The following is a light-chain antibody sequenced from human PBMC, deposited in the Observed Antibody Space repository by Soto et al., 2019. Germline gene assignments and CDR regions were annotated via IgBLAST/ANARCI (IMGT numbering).Light chain of an antibody. CDR3: QQYGSSPRA. J-gene: IGKJ1*01. V-gene: IGKV3-20*01. CDR1: QSVSSY. CDR2: GAS. Sequence: EIVLTQSPGTLSLSPGERATLSCRASQSVSSYLAWYQQKPGQAPRLLIYGASSRATGIPDRLSGSGSGTDFTLTISRPEPEDFAVYYCQQYGSSPRAFGQGTRW.